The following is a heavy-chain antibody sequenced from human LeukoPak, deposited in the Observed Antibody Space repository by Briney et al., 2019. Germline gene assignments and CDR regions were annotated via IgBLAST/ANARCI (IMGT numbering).Heavy chain of an antibody. J-gene: IGHJ4*02. CDR1: GFNFSDFY. V-gene: IGHV3-11*01. D-gene: IGHD3-22*01. CDR2: ISNSGGAV. Sequence: GGSLRLSCAASGFNFSDFYMGWIRQAPGKGLEWISSISNSGGAVYYSDSVKGRFTMSRDNAKNSLFLQVDSLRAEDTALYYCARVRSGYYFDYWGQGTLVTVSS. CDR3: ARVRSGYYFDY.